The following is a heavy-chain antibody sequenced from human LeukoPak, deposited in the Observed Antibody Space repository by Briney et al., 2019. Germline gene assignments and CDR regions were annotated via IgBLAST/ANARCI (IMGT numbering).Heavy chain of an antibody. J-gene: IGHJ6*03. D-gene: IGHD3-3*01. CDR1: GGSISSYY. CDR2: IYTSGST. Sequence: SETLSLTCTVSGGSISSYYWSWIRQPAGKELEWIGRIYTSGSTNYNPSLKSRVTISVDTSKNQFSLRLSSVTAADTAVYYCASSPSAYDFWSGYYPHYYYMDVWGKGTTVTVSS. V-gene: IGHV4-4*07. CDR3: ASSPSAYDFWSGYYPHYYYMDV.